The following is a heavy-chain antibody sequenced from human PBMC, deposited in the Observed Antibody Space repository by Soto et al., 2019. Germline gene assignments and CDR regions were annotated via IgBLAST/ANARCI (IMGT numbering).Heavy chain of an antibody. D-gene: IGHD2-21*01. CDR3: AIDGHMCQYFGS. CDR2: INYSGST. Sequence: QVQLQESGPGLVKPSQTLSLTCTVTGGSINSGSYYLSWIRQHPGKGLEWIGNINYSGSTYYNPSLKSRIRMSVDAYQNHFFLKLNSVTAADTAIYYCAIDGHMCQYFGSWGQRTLVTVSS. V-gene: IGHV4-31*03. J-gene: IGHJ4*02. CDR1: GGSINSGSYY.